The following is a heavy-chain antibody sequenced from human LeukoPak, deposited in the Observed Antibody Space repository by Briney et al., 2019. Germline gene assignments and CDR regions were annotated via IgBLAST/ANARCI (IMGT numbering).Heavy chain of an antibody. V-gene: IGHV3-66*01. D-gene: IGHD7-27*01. J-gene: IGHJ2*01. Sequence: GGSLRLSCAASGFSFSLYPMNWVRQAPGKGLEWVSVIYSGGSTYYADSVKGRFTISRDNSKNTLYLQMNSLRAEDTAVYYCARVRALGSSWGYFDLWGRGTLVTVSS. CDR2: IYSGGST. CDR1: GFSFSLYP. CDR3: ARVRALGSSWGYFDL.